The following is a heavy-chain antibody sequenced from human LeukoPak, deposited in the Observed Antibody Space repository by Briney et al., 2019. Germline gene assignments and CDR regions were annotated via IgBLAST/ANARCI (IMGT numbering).Heavy chain of an antibody. CDR2: INHSGST. V-gene: IGHV4-34*01. CDR1: GGSISSYY. D-gene: IGHD3-16*02. CDR3: ARKYYDYIWGSYRSTPFDY. J-gene: IGHJ4*02. Sequence: SETLSLTCTVSGGSISSYYWSWIRQPPGKGLEWIGEINHSGSTNYNPSLKSRVTISVDTSKNQFSLKLSSVTAADTAVYYCARKYYDYIWGSYRSTPFDYWGQGTLVTVSS.